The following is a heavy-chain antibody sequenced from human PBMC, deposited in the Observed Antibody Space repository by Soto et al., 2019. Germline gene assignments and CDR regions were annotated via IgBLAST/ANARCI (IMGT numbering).Heavy chain of an antibody. V-gene: IGHV4-34*01. D-gene: IGHD3-3*01. Sequence: SETLSLTCAVYGGSFSGYYWSWIRQPPGKGLEWIGEINHSGSTNYNPSLKSRVTISVDTSKNQFSLKLSSVTAADTAVYYCAVLRFLEWLPPVDVWGKGTTVTVSS. CDR3: AVLRFLEWLPPVDV. CDR1: GGSFSGYY. J-gene: IGHJ6*04. CDR2: INHSGST.